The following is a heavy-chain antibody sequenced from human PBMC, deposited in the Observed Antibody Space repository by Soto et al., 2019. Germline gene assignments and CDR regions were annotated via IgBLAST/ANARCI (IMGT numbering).Heavy chain of an antibody. CDR2: IYYSGST. J-gene: IGHJ5*02. CDR3: ARYYGDYDVGCFDP. CDR1: GGSISSGDYY. D-gene: IGHD4-17*01. V-gene: IGHV4-30-4*01. Sequence: SETLSLTCTVSGGSISSGDYYWSWIRQPPGKGLEWIGYIYYSGSTYYNPSLKSRVTISVDTSKNQFSLKLSSVTAADTAVYYCARYYGDYDVGCFDPWGQGTLVTVSS.